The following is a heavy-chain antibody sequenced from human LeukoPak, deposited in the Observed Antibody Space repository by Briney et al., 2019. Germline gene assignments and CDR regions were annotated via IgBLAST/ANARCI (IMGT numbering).Heavy chain of an antibody. V-gene: IGHV3-21*01. Sequence: GGSLRLSCAASGLTFSGYSINWVRQAPGKGLEWVSSISSSSTHIYYADSVKGRFTISRDNAKNTVFLQMNGLRAEDTAVYYCAGATQWLAYDYWGQGTLVTVSS. D-gene: IGHD6-19*01. CDR2: ISSSSTHI. CDR1: GLTFSGYS. J-gene: IGHJ4*02. CDR3: AGATQWLAYDY.